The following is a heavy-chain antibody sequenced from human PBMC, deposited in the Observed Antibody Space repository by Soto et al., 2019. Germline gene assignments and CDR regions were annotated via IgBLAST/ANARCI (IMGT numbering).Heavy chain of an antibody. Sequence: PGGSLRLSCAASGFTFSSYAMSWVRQAPGKGLEWVSAISGSGGSTYYADSVKGRSTISRDNSKNTLYLQMNSLRAEDTAVYYCAKDHKVRGVIQPTLYNWFDPWGQGTLVTVSS. D-gene: IGHD3-10*01. CDR3: AKDHKVRGVIQPTLYNWFDP. V-gene: IGHV3-23*01. CDR1: GFTFSSYA. J-gene: IGHJ5*02. CDR2: ISGSGGST.